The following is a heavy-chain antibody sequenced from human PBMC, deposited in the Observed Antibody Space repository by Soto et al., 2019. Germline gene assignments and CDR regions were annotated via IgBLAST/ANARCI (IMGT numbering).Heavy chain of an antibody. CDR3: AKVVFVGCLDY. J-gene: IGHJ4*01. Sequence: SETLCRTCTVSGVSINNYYWTWIRQPPGKRLEWIGAIYYTGSTTYNPSLRSRFTFSVDTSKNQFSLSLTSVTAADTAVYLCAKVVFVGCLDYWR. D-gene: IGHD6-19*01. CDR2: IYYTGST. V-gene: IGHV4-59*01. CDR1: GVSINNYY.